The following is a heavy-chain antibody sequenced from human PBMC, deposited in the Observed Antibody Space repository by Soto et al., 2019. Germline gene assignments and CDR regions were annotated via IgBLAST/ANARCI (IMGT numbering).Heavy chain of an antibody. J-gene: IGHJ3*02. Sequence: PGGSLRLSCAASGFTFSSYGMHWVRQAPGKGLEWVAVISYDGSNKYYADSVKGRFTISRDNSKNTLYLQMNSLRAEDTAVYYCAKDITAAGNDAFDIWGQGTMVTVSS. CDR3: AKDITAAGNDAFDI. CDR2: ISYDGSNK. V-gene: IGHV3-30*18. CDR1: GFTFSSYG. D-gene: IGHD6-13*01.